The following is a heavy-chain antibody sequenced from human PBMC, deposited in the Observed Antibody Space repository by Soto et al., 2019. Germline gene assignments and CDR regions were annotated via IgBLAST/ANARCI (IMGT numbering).Heavy chain of an antibody. V-gene: IGHV4-39*01. CDR3: VVRASVVVVAATPSYYYYGMDV. Sequence: SETLSLTCTVSGGSISSSSYYWGWIRQPPGKGLEWIGSIYYSGSTYYNPSLKSRVTISVDTSMNQFSLKLSSVTAADTAVYYCVVRASVVVVAATPSYYYYGMDVWGQGTTVTVS. D-gene: IGHD2-15*01. CDR2: IYYSGST. J-gene: IGHJ6*02. CDR1: GGSISSSSYY.